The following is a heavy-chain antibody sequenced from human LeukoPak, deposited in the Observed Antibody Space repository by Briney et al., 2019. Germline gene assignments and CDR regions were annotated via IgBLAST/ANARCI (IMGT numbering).Heavy chain of an antibody. CDR2: ISGSGGST. V-gene: IGHV3-23*01. CDR3: AKRALGNTYYYDSSGYYRD. J-gene: IGHJ4*02. D-gene: IGHD3-22*01. CDR1: GFTFSSYA. Sequence: GASLRLSCAASGFTFSSYAMSWVRQAPGKGLEWVSAISGSGGSTYYADSVKGRFTISRDNSKNTLYLQVNSLRAEDTAVYYCAKRALGNTYYYDSSGYYRDWGQGTLVTVSS.